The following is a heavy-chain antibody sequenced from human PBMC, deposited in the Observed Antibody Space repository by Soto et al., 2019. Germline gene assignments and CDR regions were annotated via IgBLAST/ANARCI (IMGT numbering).Heavy chain of an antibody. D-gene: IGHD6-19*01. J-gene: IGHJ3*02. CDR2: ISYNGNNQ. CDR3: AKDRGHLAVAAITGSGDFDK. CDR1: GFTLSSYG. V-gene: IGHV3-30*18. Sequence: QVQLVESGGGVVQPGTSLRLSCAASGFTLSSYGMHWVRQATGKGLEWVAVISYNGNNQYYADSVRGRFTISRDNSKSTLYLQMNSLRAEDTAVYYCAKDRGHLAVAAITGSGDFDKLGQGTVVTVSS.